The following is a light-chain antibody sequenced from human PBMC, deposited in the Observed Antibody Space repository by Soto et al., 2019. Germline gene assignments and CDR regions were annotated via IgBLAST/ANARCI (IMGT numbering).Light chain of an antibody. CDR1: QSVSSN. CDR3: QQYNNWPPLT. CDR2: GAS. Sequence: EIVMTQSPATLSVSPGERVTLSCRASQSVSSNLAWYQQKPGQAPRLLIYGASTRATGIPARFSGSGSGTEFTLTISSLQSEDFAVYYCQQYNNWPPLTFSGGTKVEIK. J-gene: IGKJ4*01. V-gene: IGKV3-15*01.